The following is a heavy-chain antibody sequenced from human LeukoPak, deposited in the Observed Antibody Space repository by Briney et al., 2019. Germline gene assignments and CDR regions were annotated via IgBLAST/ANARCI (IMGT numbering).Heavy chain of an antibody. CDR2: IYYSGST. CDR1: GGSISSSSYY. J-gene: IGHJ3*02. Sequence: SSETLSLTCTVSGGSISSSSYYWGWIRQPPGKGLEWIGSIYYSGSTYYNPSLKSRVTISVDTSKNQFSLKLSSVTAADTAVYYCARDGGWAAFDIWGQGTMVTVSS. D-gene: IGHD6-19*01. CDR3: ARDGGWAAFDI. V-gene: IGHV4-39*07.